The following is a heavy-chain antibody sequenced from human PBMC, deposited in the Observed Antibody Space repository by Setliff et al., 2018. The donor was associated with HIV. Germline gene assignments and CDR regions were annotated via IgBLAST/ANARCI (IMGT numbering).Heavy chain of an antibody. D-gene: IGHD5-12*01. V-gene: IGHV3-23*01. J-gene: IGHJ3*02. CDR1: GLTFSSYA. CDR2: ISGSGGSP. CDR3: TRYRGASLASGSDLADAFDI. Sequence: PGGSLRLSCAASGLTFSSYAMSWVRQAPGKGLEWVSSISGSGGSPYYADSVKGRFTISRDDSKNTAYLQMNSLKTEDTAVYYCTRYRGASLASGSDLADAFDIWGQGTMVTVSS.